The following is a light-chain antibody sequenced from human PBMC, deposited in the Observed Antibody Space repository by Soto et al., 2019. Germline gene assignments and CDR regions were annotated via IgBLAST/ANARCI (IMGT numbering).Light chain of an antibody. CDR1: SSDVGDYNY. Sequence: QSALTQPRSVSGSPGQSVTISCTGTSSDVGDYNYVSWYEQRPGKAPKVMIYDVSRRPSGVPDRCSGSKSGNTASLTISGLQAEDEADYYSCSYAGSFTWVFGGGTKLTVL. CDR3: CSYAGSFTWV. J-gene: IGLJ3*02. CDR2: DVS. V-gene: IGLV2-11*01.